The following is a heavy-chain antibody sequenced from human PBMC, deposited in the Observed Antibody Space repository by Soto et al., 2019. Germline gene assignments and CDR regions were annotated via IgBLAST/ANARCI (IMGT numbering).Heavy chain of an antibody. CDR2: IYNSGYT. CDR1: GCSISSYY. D-gene: IGHD4-17*01. V-gene: IGHV4-59*01. CDR3: ARAEGSEFYGDYAIDY. J-gene: IGHJ4*02. Sequence: SETLSLTCTVSGCSISSYYWSWIRQPPGKGLEWIGYIYNSGYTNYNPSFKSRVTISVDTSKNQFSLKLSSVTAADTAVYYCARAEGSEFYGDYAIDYWGQGTLVTVSS.